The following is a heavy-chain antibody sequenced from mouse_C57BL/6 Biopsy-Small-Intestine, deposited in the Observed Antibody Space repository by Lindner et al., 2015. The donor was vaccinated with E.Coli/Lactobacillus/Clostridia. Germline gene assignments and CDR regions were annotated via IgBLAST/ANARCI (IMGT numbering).Heavy chain of an antibody. CDR2: IDPENGDT. J-gene: IGHJ4*01. CDR3: TTSLLLRSMDY. CDR1: GFNIKDDY. V-gene: IGHV14-4*01. Sequence: VQLQESGAELVRPGASVKLSCTASGFNIKDDYMHWVKQRPEQGLEWIGWIDPENGDTEYASKFQGKATITADTSSNTAYLQLSSLTSEDTAVYYCTTSLLLRSMDYWGQGTSVTVSS. D-gene: IGHD1-1*01.